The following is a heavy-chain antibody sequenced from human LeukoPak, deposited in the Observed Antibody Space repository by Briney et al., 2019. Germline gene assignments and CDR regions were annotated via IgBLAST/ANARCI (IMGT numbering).Heavy chain of an antibody. D-gene: IGHD3-22*01. CDR1: GYTFTSYG. Sequence: ASVKVSCTASGYTFTSYGISWVRQAPGQGLEWMGWISAYNGNTNYAQKLQGRVTMTTDTSTSTAYMELRSLRSDDTAVYYCARDPLVYYDSSGYSYFDYWGQGTLVTVSS. CDR2: ISAYNGNT. CDR3: ARDPLVYYDSSGYSYFDY. J-gene: IGHJ4*02. V-gene: IGHV1-18*01.